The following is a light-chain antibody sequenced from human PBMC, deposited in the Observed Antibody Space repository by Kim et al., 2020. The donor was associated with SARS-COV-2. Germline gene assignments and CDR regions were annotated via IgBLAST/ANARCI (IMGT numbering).Light chain of an antibody. CDR2: GAS. V-gene: IGKV3-20*01. J-gene: IGKJ2*01. Sequence: EIVLTQSPGTLSMSTGERATLSCRASQSVSSYLAWYQQKPGQAPRLLIHGASSRATGIPDRFSGSGSGTDFTLTISRLEPEDFAVYYCQQYGFSPNTFGQGTKLEI. CDR1: QSVSSY. CDR3: QQYGFSPNT.